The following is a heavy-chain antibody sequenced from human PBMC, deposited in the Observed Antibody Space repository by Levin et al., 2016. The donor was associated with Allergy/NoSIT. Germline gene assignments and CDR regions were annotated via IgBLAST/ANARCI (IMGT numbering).Heavy chain of an antibody. CDR1: GFTFSDYS. CDR3: ARVPDFYFDSSGYHYDYYGMDV. D-gene: IGHD3-22*01. V-gene: IGHV3-21*01. CDR2: ISSGGNYI. J-gene: IGHJ6*02. Sequence: GGSLRLSCAASGFTFSDYSMNWVRQAPGKGLEWVSSISSGGNYIYYADSVKGRFTISRDNGRDSLYLQMNSLRAEDTAVYYCARVPDFYFDSSGYHYDYYGMDVWGQGTAVTVSS.